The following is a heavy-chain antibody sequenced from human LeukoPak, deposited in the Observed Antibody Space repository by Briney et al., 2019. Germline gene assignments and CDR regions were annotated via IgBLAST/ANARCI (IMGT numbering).Heavy chain of an antibody. Sequence: ASVKVSCKASGYTFTGYFMHWVRQAPGQGLEWMGWINPNSGGTNYAQKFQGRVTMTGDTSISTAYMDLSSLRSDDTAVYYCARVDVPYYMDVWGKGTTVTVSS. D-gene: IGHD3-10*02. V-gene: IGHV1-2*02. J-gene: IGHJ6*03. CDR1: GYTFTGYF. CDR2: INPNSGGT. CDR3: ARVDVPYYMDV.